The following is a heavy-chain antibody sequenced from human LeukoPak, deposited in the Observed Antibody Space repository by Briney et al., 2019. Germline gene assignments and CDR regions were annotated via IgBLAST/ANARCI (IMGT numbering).Heavy chain of an antibody. CDR1: GNSLRDTS. J-gene: IGHJ4*02. CDR2: MNPNSGNT. CDR3: ARGTFRLRLGELSLADY. V-gene: IGHV1-8*02. Sequence: ASVKVSCKVSGNSLRDTSIHWVRQAPGQWLEWMGWMNPNSGNTGYAQKFQGRVTMTRNTSISTAYMELSSLRSEDTAVYYCARGTFRLRLGELSLADYWGQGTLVTVSS. D-gene: IGHD3-16*02.